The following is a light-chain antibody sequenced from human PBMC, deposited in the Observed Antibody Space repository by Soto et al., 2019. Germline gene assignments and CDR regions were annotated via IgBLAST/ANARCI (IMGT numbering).Light chain of an antibody. Sequence: VMTQSPATLSVSPGERAALSCRASQSVSTNLAWYQQKPGQPPRLLIYFASTRATAVPARFTAGGSGTEFTLTISSLQSDDVAVYYWQQYDKWPRTSGQGTKVEIK. CDR1: QSVSTN. CDR3: QQYDKWPRT. V-gene: IGKV3-15*01. CDR2: FAS. J-gene: IGKJ1*01.